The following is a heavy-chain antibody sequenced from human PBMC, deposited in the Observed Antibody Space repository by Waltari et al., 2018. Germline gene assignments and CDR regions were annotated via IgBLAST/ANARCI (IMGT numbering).Heavy chain of an antibody. CDR1: CVSLTIHRIY. D-gene: IGHD5-12*01. J-gene: IGHJ3*01. CDR3: ATYIGASVGTAAFDV. CDR2: VSYSGTT. Sequence: QLQLQESGPRLVRPSETLSLIFRVPCVSLTIHRIYLAWIRQSPGQGLEWIGTVSYSGTTYISPSLKSRVSVSRDTSKNQVSLILGSVTAADMAVYYCATYIGASVGTAAFDVWGQGTMVTVSS. V-gene: IGHV4-39*01.